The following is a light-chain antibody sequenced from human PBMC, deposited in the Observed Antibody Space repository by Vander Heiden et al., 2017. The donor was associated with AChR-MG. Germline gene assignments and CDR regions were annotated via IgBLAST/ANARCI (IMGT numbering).Light chain of an antibody. CDR2: DVN. Sequence: QSALTQPRSVSGSPGRSVTISCTGTSSDVGGYNFAPVYQQYPGKAPKLMIYDVNKRPAGVPDRVSGAKSGNTASRTISGLQADDEADYYCCSYAGSYIFYVFGSGTKVTVL. J-gene: IGLJ1*01. CDR1: SSDVGGYNF. CDR3: CSYAGSYIFYV. V-gene: IGLV2-11*01.